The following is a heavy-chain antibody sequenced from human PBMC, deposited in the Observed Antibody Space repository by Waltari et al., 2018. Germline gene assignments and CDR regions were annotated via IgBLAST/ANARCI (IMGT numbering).Heavy chain of an antibody. V-gene: IGHV1-18*04. CDR3: ARDEGLDAFDI. J-gene: IGHJ3*02. CDR2: ISAYNANT. Sequence: QAQLVQSGAEVKKPGASVKVSCKASGYTFITSGINWLRQAPGQGLEWMGWISAYNANTNYAQKFQGRVTMTTDTPTSTAYMELRSLRSADTALYFCARDEGLDAFDIWGQGTMVTVSS. CDR1: GYTFITSG.